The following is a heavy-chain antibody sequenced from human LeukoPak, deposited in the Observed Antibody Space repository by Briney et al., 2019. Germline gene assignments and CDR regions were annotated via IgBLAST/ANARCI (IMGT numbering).Heavy chain of an antibody. CDR3: ARGTELEWRLVDY. D-gene: IGHD3-10*01. CDR2: IGSNGGST. CDR1: GFTFSSYA. J-gene: IGHJ4*02. V-gene: IGHV3-64*02. Sequence: PGGSLRLSCSASGFTFSSYAMHWVRQAPGKGLEYVSGIGSNGGSTYYADSVKGRFTISRDNSKNTLYLQMGSLRAEDMAVYYCARGTELEWRLVDYWGQGTLVTVSS.